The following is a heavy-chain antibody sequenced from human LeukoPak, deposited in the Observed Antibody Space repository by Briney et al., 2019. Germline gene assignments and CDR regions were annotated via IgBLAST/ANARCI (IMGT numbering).Heavy chain of an antibody. CDR2: ISYDGSNK. CDR3: AKSGCSFASCYLNY. J-gene: IGHJ4*02. CDR1: GFTFSSYA. V-gene: IGHV3-30-3*02. Sequence: PGGSLRLSCAASGFTFSSYAMHWVRQAPGKGLEWVAVISYDGSNKYYADSVKGRFTISRDNSKNTLYLQMNSLRAEDTAVYYCAKSGCSFASCYLNYWGQGTLVTVSS. D-gene: IGHD2-2*01.